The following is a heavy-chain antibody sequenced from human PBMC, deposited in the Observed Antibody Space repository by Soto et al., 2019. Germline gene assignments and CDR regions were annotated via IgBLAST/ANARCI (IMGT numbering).Heavy chain of an antibody. CDR1: GFPVSSNY. CDR3: AREGYIYGSTYLQY. J-gene: IGHJ1*01. Sequence: EVQLVESGGGLIQPGGSLRLSCAASGFPVSSNYMNWVRQAPGKGLEWVSIIYSGGITYYADSVKGRFTISRDNSKNTVSLQMNNLRAEDTAVYFCAREGYIYGSTYLQYWGQGTLVTVSS. V-gene: IGHV3-53*01. CDR2: IYSGGIT. D-gene: IGHD5-18*01.